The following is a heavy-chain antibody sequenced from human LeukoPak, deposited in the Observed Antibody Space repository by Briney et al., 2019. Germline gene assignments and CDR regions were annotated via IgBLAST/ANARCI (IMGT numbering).Heavy chain of an antibody. J-gene: IGHJ4*02. CDR1: GFPFSAYS. Sequence: GGSLRLSCAASGFPFSAYSMNWVRQAPGKGLEWVSSISGRSSYMFYADSVKGRFTISRDNAKNSLYLQMNSLRAEDTAVYYCAKAYYDSSGYSYYFDYWGQGTLVTVSS. CDR3: AKAYYDSSGYSYYFDY. CDR2: ISGRSSYM. V-gene: IGHV3-21*01. D-gene: IGHD3-22*01.